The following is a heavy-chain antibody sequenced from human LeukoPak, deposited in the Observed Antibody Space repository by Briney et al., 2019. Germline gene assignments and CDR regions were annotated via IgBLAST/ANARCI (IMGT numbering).Heavy chain of an antibody. D-gene: IGHD2-2*01. CDR1: GFTFSSYS. J-gene: IGHJ4*02. V-gene: IGHV3-21*01. CDR3: ARDADILDIVVVPAATGIDY. Sequence: GGSLRLSCAASGFTFSSYSMNWVRQAPGKGLEWVSSISSSGSYIYYADSVKGRFTISRDNAKNSLYLQMDSLRAEDTAVYYCARDADILDIVVVPAATGIDYWGQGTLVTVSS. CDR2: ISSSGSYI.